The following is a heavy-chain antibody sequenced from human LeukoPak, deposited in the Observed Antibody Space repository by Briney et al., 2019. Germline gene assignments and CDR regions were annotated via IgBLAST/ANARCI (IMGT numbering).Heavy chain of an antibody. V-gene: IGHV1-8*03. CDR2: MNPNSGNT. J-gene: IGHJ4*02. Sequence: ASVKVSCKASGYTFTNYDINWVRQATGQGLEWMGWMNPNSGNTGYAQKFQGRVTITRNTSISTAYMELSSLRSEDTAVYYCARAGYCGGDCYWFDYWGQGTLVTVSS. D-gene: IGHD2-21*01. CDR1: GYTFTNYD. CDR3: ARAGYCGGDCYWFDY.